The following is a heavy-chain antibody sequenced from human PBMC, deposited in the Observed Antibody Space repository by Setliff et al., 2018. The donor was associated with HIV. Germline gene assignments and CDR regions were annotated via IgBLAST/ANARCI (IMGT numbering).Heavy chain of an antibody. Sequence: SVKVSCKASGYTFTDHYLHWVRQAPGQALEWMGWFTPFNDNTNYAQKYRGGISITRDRSMSTAFMELSSLRSEDTAVYYCAADRDLWFGELVTWAQGTLVTVSS. CDR1: GYTFTDHY. CDR2: FTPFNDNT. D-gene: IGHD3-10*01. J-gene: IGHJ4*02. V-gene: IGHV1-45*02. CDR3: AADRDLWFGELVT.